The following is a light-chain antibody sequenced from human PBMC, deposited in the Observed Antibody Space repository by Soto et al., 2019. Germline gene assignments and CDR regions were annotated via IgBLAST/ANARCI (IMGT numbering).Light chain of an antibody. V-gene: IGKV3-20*01. CDR2: GAS. Sequence: EIVLTQSPGTLSLSPGERATLSCWASQSVSFSYLAWYQQKPGQAPRLLIYGASSRATGIPDRFSGSGSGTDFTLTISRLEPEDFGVYYCQQFGSSIPHTFGQGTRLEIK. CDR3: QQFGSSIPHT. J-gene: IGKJ5*01. CDR1: QSVSFSY.